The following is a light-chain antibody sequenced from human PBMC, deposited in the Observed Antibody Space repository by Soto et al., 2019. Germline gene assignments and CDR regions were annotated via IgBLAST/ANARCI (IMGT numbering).Light chain of an antibody. V-gene: IGKV3-11*01. CDR2: DAS. J-gene: IGKJ5*01. CDR1: QSVSSY. CDR3: QQRSDGPIT. Sequence: EIVLTQSPATLSLSPGERATLSCRASQSVSSYLVWYQQKPGQAPRLLIYDASNRATGIPARFSGSGSGTDFTLTISSLDPEDFAVYYCQQRSDGPITFGQGTRLEIK.